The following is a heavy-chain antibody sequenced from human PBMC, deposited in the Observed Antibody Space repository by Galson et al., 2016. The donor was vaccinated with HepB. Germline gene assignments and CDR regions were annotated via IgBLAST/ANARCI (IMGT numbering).Heavy chain of an antibody. CDR3: ARDDSGGWYGFHYGMDV. CDR2: ISAYNGNT. Sequence: SAKVSCKASGYTFTTYGISWVRQAPGQGLEWMGWISAYNGNTNYAQKLQGRVTMTTDTSPSTAYMELRSLRSDDTAVYYCARDDSGGWYGFHYGMDVWGQGTTVTVSS. D-gene: IGHD6-19*01. J-gene: IGHJ6*02. CDR1: GYTFTTYG. V-gene: IGHV1-18*01.